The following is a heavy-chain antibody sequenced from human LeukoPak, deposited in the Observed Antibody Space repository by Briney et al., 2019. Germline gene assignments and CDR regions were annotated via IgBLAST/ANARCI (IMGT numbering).Heavy chain of an antibody. CDR1: GYTFTSYG. J-gene: IGHJ5*02. V-gene: IGHV1-2*02. CDR3: ARDRSFCSGGSCYWFDP. D-gene: IGHD2-15*01. CDR2: INPNSGGT. Sequence: ASVKVSCKASGYTFTSYGISWVRQAPGQGLEWMGWINPNSGGTNYAQKFQGRVTMTRDTSISTAYMELSRLRSDDTAVYYCARDRSFCSGGSCYWFDPWGQGTLVTVSS.